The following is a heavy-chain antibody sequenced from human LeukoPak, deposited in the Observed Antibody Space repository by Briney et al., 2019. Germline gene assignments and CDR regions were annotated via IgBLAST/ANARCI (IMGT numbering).Heavy chain of an antibody. V-gene: IGHV3-73*01. D-gene: IGHD3-10*01. CDR2: IRSKANSYAA. J-gene: IGHJ6*03. CDR1: GFTFSGSA. Sequence: GGSLRLSCAASGFTFSGSAMHWVRQASGKGLEWVGRIRSKANSYAAAYAASVKGRFTISRDDSKNTAYLQMNSLKTEDTAVYYCTISGYYYYYYMDVWGKGTTVTVSS. CDR3: TISGYYYYYYMDV.